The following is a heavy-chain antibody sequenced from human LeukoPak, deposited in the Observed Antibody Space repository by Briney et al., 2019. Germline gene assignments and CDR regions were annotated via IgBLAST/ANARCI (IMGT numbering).Heavy chain of an antibody. Sequence: ASVKVSCKASGYTFTDYYIHGVRQAPGQGLEWVGIINPSFGSTTYAQSFQGRVAMTRDTSTSTVYMELSSLRSEDTAVYYCARELRSVETPRYNYFDYWGQGTLVTVSS. V-gene: IGHV1-46*01. D-gene: IGHD4-23*01. CDR3: ARELRSVETPRYNYFDY. CDR1: GYTFTDYY. J-gene: IGHJ4*02. CDR2: INPSFGST.